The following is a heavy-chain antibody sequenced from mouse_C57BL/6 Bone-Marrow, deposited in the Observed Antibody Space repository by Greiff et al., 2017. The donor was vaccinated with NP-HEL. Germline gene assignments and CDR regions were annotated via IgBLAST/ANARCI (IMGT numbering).Heavy chain of an antibody. V-gene: IGHV5-15*01. CDR2: ISNLAYSI. Sequence: EVKVVESGGGLVQPGGSLKLSCAASGFTFSDYGMAWVRQAPRKGLEWVAFISNLAYSIYYADTVTGRFTISIENAKNTPYLEMSSLRSEDTAMYYCAGDYGSGYWYFGVWGTGTTVTVSS. CDR1: GFTFSDYG. J-gene: IGHJ1*03. CDR3: AGDYGSGYWYFGV. D-gene: IGHD1-1*01.